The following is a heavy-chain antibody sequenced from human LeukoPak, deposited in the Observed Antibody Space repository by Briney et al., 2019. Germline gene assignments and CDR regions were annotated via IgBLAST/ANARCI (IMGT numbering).Heavy chain of an antibody. V-gene: IGHV3-21*01. Sequence: GGSLRLSCAASGFTFSSYSMNWVRQAPGKGLEWVSSISSSSSYIYYADSVKGRFTISRDNAKNSLYLQMNSLRAEDAAVYYCARTIAAAGSDYWGQGTLVTVSS. J-gene: IGHJ4*02. CDR3: ARTIAAAGSDY. CDR2: ISSSSSYI. CDR1: GFTFSSYS. D-gene: IGHD6-13*01.